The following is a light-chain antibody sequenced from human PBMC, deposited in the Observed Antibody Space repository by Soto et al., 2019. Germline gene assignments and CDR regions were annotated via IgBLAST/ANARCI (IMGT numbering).Light chain of an antibody. CDR2: EDN. V-gene: IGLV2-23*01. J-gene: IGLJ3*02. CDR3: CSYADSSTWV. CDR1: SSDVGSYNL. Sequence: QSVLTQPASVSGSPGQSITISCTGTSSDVGSYNLVSWYQQHPGKAPKVMIYEDNKRPSGVSNRFSGSKSGNTASLTISGLQAEDEADYYCCSYADSSTWVFGGGTKSPS.